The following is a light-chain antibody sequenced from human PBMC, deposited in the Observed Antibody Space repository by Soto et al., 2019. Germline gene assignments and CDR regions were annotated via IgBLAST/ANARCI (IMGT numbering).Light chain of an antibody. J-gene: IGKJ5*01. CDR3: QQYVSTPWT. CDR2: GAS. CDR1: QSVSNNY. V-gene: IGKV3-20*01. Sequence: EIMLTEYPCTLSLSPGAIATLSCRASQSVSNNYLAWYQQRPGQAPRLLIYGASSRATGIPDRFSGSGSGTDFTLTISRLEPEDFAVYFCQQYVSTPWTFGQGTRLEIK.